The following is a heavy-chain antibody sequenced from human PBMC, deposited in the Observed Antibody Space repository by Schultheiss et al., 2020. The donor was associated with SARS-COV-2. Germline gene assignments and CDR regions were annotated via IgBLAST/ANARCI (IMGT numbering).Heavy chain of an antibody. V-gene: IGHV4-31*03. CDR2: IDYSGNT. CDR3: ARYDYGGHFDY. Sequence: SETLSLTCTVSGDSINNGGYYWSWIRQYPGEGLEWIGYIDYSGNTYYNPSLKSRVTISVDTSKNQFSLKLSSVTAADTAVYYCARYDYGGHFDYWGQGTLVTVSS. D-gene: IGHD4-23*01. J-gene: IGHJ4*02. CDR1: GDSINNGGYY.